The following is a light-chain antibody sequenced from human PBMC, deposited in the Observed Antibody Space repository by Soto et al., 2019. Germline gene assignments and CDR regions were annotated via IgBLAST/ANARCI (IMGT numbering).Light chain of an antibody. CDR1: SSDVGGYNY. Sequence: ALTQPASVSGSPGQSITISCTGTSSDVGGYNYVSWYQQHPGKAPKLMIYEVSNRPSGVSNRFSGSKSGNTASLAISGLQAEDEADYYRTSYTSSSTWVFGGGTQLTVL. CDR2: EVS. CDR3: TSYTSSSTWV. V-gene: IGLV2-14*01. J-gene: IGLJ3*02.